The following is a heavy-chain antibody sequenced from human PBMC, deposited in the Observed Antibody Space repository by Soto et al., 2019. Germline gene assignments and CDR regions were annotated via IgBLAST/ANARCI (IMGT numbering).Heavy chain of an antibody. D-gene: IGHD3-9*01. Sequence: ASVKVSCKASGYTFTSYYMHWVRQAPGQGLEWRGIINPSAASTSYAQKFQGRVTMTRDTSTSAVYMELSSLRSEDTAVYYCATSPPTFLTGFDYWRHVTRGTVAS. J-gene: IGHJ4*01. CDR2: INPSAAST. CDR1: GYTFTSYY. CDR3: ATSPPTFLTGFDY. V-gene: IGHV1-46*01.